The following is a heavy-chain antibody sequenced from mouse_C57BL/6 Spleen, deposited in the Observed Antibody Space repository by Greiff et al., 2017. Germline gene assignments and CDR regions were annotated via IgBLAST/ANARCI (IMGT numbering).Heavy chain of an antibody. D-gene: IGHD2-2*01. CDR3: ARDGNDPLDY. V-gene: IGHV8-12*01. CDR2: IYWDDDK. J-gene: IGHJ2*01. CDR1: GFSLSTSGMG. Sequence: QVTLQVCGPGILQSSQTLSLTCSFSGFSLSTSGMGVSWIRQPSGKGLEWLAHIYWDDDKRYNPSLKSRLTISKDTSRNQVFLKITSVDTADTATYYCARDGNDPLDYWGQGTTLTVSS.